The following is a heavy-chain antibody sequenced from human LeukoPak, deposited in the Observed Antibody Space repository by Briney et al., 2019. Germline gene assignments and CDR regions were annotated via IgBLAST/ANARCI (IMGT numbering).Heavy chain of an antibody. CDR1: EFSVGTNY. D-gene: IGHD2-15*01. CDR2: IYSGDNT. V-gene: IGHV3-53*01. J-gene: IGHJ3*02. Sequence: GGSLRLSCAAAEFSVGTNYMTWVRQAPGKGLEWVSVIYSGDNTYYEDSVRGRFTISRDTPKNTLYLQMNSLRAEDTAVYYCARDTGSGYCSGGRCRAAFDIWGQGTMVTVSS. CDR3: ARDTGSGYCSGGRCRAAFDI.